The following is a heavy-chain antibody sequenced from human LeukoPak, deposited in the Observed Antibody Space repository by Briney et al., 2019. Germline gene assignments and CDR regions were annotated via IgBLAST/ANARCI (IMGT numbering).Heavy chain of an antibody. CDR2: VNAGDDTT. CDR1: GFTFSSYA. Sequence: GGSLRLSCAASGFTFSSYAMNWVRQAPGKGLEWVSAVNAGDDTTYYADSVKGRFTISRANSKNTLYLQMNSLRAEDTAVYYCAKDMTSGDGYNNFDYWGQGTLVTVSS. J-gene: IGHJ4*02. CDR3: AKDMTSGDGYNNFDY. V-gene: IGHV3-23*01. D-gene: IGHD5-24*01.